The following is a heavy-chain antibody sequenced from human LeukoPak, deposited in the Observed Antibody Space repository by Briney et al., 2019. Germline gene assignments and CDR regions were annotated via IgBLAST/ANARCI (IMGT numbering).Heavy chain of an antibody. V-gene: IGHV1-46*01. CDR3: ARAHYASSNIKVPFDV. CDR2: IDPSAGST. CDR1: GYTFTNYY. D-gene: IGHD3-22*01. J-gene: IGHJ6*04. Sequence: ASVKVSCKASGYTFTNYYMHWVRQAPGQGLEWMGVIDPSAGSTTYAQKFQGRVTMTRDTATSTVYMELSSLRSEDTAVYYCARAHYASSNIKVPFDVWGKGTSVTVSS.